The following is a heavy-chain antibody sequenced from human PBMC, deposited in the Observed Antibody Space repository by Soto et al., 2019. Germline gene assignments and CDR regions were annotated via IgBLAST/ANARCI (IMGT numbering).Heavy chain of an antibody. CDR3: AREVGTSGPYYYFDN. Sequence: QVQLVQSGAEVRKPGSSVKVSCKASGGTLRRYVISWVRQAPGQGLEWLGGITPVLGTTNYVQNFQGSLPITADESATTVYMELGSLQSEDTAVYYCAREVGTSGPYYYFDNWGQGTLVTVSS. J-gene: IGHJ4*02. CDR2: ITPVLGTT. D-gene: IGHD2-2*01. CDR1: GGTLRRYV. V-gene: IGHV1-69*01.